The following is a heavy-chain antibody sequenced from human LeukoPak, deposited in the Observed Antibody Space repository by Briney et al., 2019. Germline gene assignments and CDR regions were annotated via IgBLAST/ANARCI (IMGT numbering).Heavy chain of an antibody. D-gene: IGHD3-22*01. CDR2: IYYSGST. V-gene: IGHV4-59*08. J-gene: IGHJ6*02. CDR1: GGSISSYY. Sequence: SETLSLTCTVSGGSISSYYWSWIRQPPGKGLEWIGYIYYSGSTNYNPSLKSRVTISVDTSKNQFSLKLSSVTAADTAVYYCARHGSMIPSYYYGMDVLGQGTTVTVSS. CDR3: ARHGSMIPSYYYGMDV.